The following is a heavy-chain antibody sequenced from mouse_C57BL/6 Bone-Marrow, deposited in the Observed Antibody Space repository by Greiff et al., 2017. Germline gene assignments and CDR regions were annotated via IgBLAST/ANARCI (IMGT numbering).Heavy chain of an antibody. V-gene: IGHV14-4*01. J-gene: IGHJ3*01. D-gene: IGHD2-2*01. CDR3: TTMVYSFAY. CDR1: GFNINDDP. CDR2: FDPENGDT. Sequence: VQLQQSGAELVRPGASVKLSCTASGFNINDDPIHWVKQRPEQGLEWIGWFDPENGDTEYASKFQGKATITADKSSNTDYLQLSSLTSEDTAVXYCTTMVYSFAYWGQGTLVTVSA.